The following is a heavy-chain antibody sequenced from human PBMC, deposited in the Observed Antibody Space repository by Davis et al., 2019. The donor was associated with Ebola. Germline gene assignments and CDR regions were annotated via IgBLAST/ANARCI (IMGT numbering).Heavy chain of an antibody. CDR1: GGSISSYY. J-gene: IGHJ4*02. D-gene: IGHD3-3*01. V-gene: IGHV4-59*12. CDR2: VYDSETT. Sequence: MPGGSLRLSCSVSGGSISSYYWSWIRQPPGKGLEWIGDVYDSETTNYNPSLNSRVTMSVDTSKNHFSLKLSSVTAADTAVYYWSRAYYDFWSGRFDYWGQGTLVTVSS. CDR3: SRAYYDFWSGRFDY.